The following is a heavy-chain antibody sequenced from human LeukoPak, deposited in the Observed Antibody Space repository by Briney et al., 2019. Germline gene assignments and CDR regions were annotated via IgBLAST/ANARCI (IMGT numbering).Heavy chain of an antibody. V-gene: IGHV1-2*02. CDR3: ARAYYDFWSGYFYGMDV. CDR2: INPNSGGT. Sequence: ASVKVSCKASGYTFTGYYMHWVRQAPGQGREGMGWINPNSGGTNYAQKFQGRVTMTRDTSISTAYMELSRLRSDDTAVYYCARAYYDFWSGYFYGMDVWGQGTTVTVSS. D-gene: IGHD3-3*01. J-gene: IGHJ6*02. CDR1: GYTFTGYY.